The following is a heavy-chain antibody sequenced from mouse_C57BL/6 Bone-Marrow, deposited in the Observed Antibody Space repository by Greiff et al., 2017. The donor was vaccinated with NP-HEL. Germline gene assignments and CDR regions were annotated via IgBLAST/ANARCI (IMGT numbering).Heavy chain of an antibody. CDR2: IYPRSGNT. V-gene: IGHV1-81*01. Sequence: QVQLQQSGAELARPGASVKLSCKASGYTFTSYGISWVKQRTGQGLEWIGEIYPRSGNTYYNEKFKGKATLTADKSSSTAYMELRSLTSEDSAVYFCSSPTGVDYWGQGPSVTVSS. J-gene: IGHJ4*01. D-gene: IGHD1-1*01. CDR1: GYTFTSYG. CDR3: SSPTGVDY.